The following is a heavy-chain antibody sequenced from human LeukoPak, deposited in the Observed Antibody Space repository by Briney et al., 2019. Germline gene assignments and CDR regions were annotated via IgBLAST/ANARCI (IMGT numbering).Heavy chain of an antibody. D-gene: IGHD6-13*01. J-gene: IGHJ4*02. Sequence: GRSLRLSCAASGFTFSKYWMSWVRQAPGKGREWVANIKHDGSETHYVASVKGRFTISRDNAKKSLDLQMHSLRAEDTAVYYCARIIEGEQLALDCWGQGTLVTVSS. CDR3: ARIIEGEQLALDC. CDR1: GFTFSKYW. V-gene: IGHV3-7*04. CDR2: IKHDGSET.